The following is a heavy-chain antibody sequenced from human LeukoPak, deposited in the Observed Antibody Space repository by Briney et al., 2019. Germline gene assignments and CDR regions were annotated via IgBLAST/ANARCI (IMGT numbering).Heavy chain of an antibody. CDR2: ISSGSTYM. Sequence: GGCLRLSCAASGFTFSSYSMNWVRQAPGKGLEWVSSISSGSTYMYYADSVKGRFTISRDNAKNSMYLQMNSLRVEDTAVYYCGRVGGRSKAAKGDAFDIWGQGTMVTVSS. J-gene: IGHJ3*02. CDR3: GRVGGRSKAAKGDAFDI. CDR1: GFTFSSYS. V-gene: IGHV3-21*01. D-gene: IGHD6-6*01.